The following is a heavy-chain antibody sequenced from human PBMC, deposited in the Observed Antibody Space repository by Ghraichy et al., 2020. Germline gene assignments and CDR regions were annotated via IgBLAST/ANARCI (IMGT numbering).Heavy chain of an antibody. CDR1: GFSLTTSGMS. Sequence: SGPTLVKPTQTLTLTCSFSGFSLTTSGMSVSWIRQPPGQTLEWLARIDWDDDKFYSTSLKTRLTISKDTSKNQVVLTMTNMDPVDTATYFCARESLAVAGPGAFDIWGQGSLVAVPS. V-gene: IGHV2-70*17. CDR2: IDWDDDK. CDR3: ARESLAVAGPGAFDI. D-gene: IGHD6-19*01. J-gene: IGHJ4*02.